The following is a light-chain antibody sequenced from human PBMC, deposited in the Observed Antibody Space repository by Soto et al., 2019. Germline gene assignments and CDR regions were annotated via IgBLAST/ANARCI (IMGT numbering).Light chain of an antibody. J-gene: IGKJ3*01. V-gene: IGKV1-39*01. Sequence: DIQMTQSPSSLSASVEDRVIITCRASQSISNHLNWYQQKPGKAPKLLIFAASSLQSGVPSRFSGSRSGPDFTLTISSLQPDDFATYYCQQYNSYPFTFGPGTKVDIK. CDR3: QQYNSYPFT. CDR2: AAS. CDR1: QSISNH.